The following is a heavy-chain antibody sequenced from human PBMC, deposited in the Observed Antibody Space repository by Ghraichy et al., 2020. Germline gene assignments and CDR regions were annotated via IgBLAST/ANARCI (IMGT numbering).Heavy chain of an antibody. CDR2: ISTSNSYI. J-gene: IGHJ2*01. CDR3: ARDQDCTGDCIWYFDL. D-gene: IGHD2-8*02. CDR1: GFTFSTYN. Sequence: GGSLRLSCAASGFTFSTYNMNWVRQAPGKGLEWVSSISTSNSYIYYADSVKGRFTISRDNAKNSLFLQMNSLRAEDTAVYYCARDQDCTGDCIWYFDLWGRGTLVTVSS. V-gene: IGHV3-21*01.